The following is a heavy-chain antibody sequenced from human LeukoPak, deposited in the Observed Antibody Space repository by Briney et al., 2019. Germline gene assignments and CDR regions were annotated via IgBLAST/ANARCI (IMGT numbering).Heavy chain of an antibody. Sequence: PGRSLRLSCAASGFTFSSYGMHWVRQAPGKGLEWVAVISYDGSNKYYADSVKGRFTISRDNSKNTLYLQMNSLRAEDTAVYYCAKDRNYVPNYYYYYYMDVWGKGTTVTVSS. CDR3: AKDRNYVPNYYYYYYMDV. CDR1: GFTFSSYG. V-gene: IGHV3-30*18. CDR2: ISYDGSNK. J-gene: IGHJ6*03. D-gene: IGHD1-7*01.